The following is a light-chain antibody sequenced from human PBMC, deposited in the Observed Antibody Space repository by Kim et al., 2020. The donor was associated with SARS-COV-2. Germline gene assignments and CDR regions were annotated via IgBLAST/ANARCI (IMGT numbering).Light chain of an antibody. CDR2: GAS. J-gene: IGKJ1*01. CDR3: QQYGSSPAT. V-gene: IGKV3-20*01. CDR1: QTVTSNY. Sequence: SPGERATLACRASQTVTSNYLAWYQQKPGQAPRLLIYGASSRATGIPDRFSGSGSGTDFTLTISRLEPEDFAVYYGQQYGSSPATFGQGTKVDIK.